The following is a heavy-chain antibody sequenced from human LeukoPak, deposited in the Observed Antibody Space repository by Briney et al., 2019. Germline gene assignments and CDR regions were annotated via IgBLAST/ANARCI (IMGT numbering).Heavy chain of an antibody. J-gene: IGHJ5*01. D-gene: IGHD3-22*01. Sequence: ASVKVSCKASGYIFINHCIAWVRLAPAQGLEYMGWISAYNGNTDYAQNRQGRVTMTTDTSTTTAYMELRSLTSDDTAVYYCARDLWNFYDSSGYYRDFDSWGQGTLVTVSS. CDR1: GYIFINHC. V-gene: IGHV1-18*01. CDR3: ARDLWNFYDSSGYYRDFDS. CDR2: ISAYNGNT.